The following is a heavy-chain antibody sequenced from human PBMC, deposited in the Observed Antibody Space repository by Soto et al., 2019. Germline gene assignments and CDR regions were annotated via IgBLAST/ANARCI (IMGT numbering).Heavy chain of an antibody. V-gene: IGHV3-23*03. CDR1: GFTFTNYA. J-gene: IGHJ3*02. D-gene: IGHD3-22*01. CDR3: AKDMYYDSPHDAFDI. CDR2: IYSGGST. Sequence: GGSLRLSCAASGFTFTNYAMSWVRQAPGKGLEWVSVIYSGGSTYYADSVKGRFTISRHNSKNTLYLQMNSLRAEDTAVYYCAKDMYYDSPHDAFDIWGQGTMVTVSS.